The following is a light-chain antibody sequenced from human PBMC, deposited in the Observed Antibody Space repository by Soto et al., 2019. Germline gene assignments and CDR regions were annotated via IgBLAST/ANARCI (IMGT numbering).Light chain of an antibody. CDR1: QSVSSSY. V-gene: IGKV3-11*01. CDR3: QHRSIWPVS. CDR2: DAS. Sequence: VLTQSPTTLSLSPGERAPLSCWASQSVSSSYLAWYQQKPGQAPRLLIFDASNRATGIPPRFSGSGSATDFTLTISSLEPEDFAVYYCQHRSIWPVSFGQGTRLEI. J-gene: IGKJ5*01.